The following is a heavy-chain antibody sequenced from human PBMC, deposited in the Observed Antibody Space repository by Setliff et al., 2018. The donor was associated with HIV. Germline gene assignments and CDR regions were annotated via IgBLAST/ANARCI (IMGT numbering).Heavy chain of an antibody. V-gene: IGHV1-3*01. CDR1: GYSFSSHP. CDR3: ARAELRYCSSTNCYTGGDFDY. CDR2: INAGNGNT. Sequence: ASVKVSCKASGYSFSSHPIHWVRQAPGQRLEWMGWINAGNGNTKYAQKFQGRVSITRDTSASTAYMELSSLRSEDTAIYYCARAELRYCSSTNCYTGGDFDYWGQGTLVTVSS. J-gene: IGHJ4*02. D-gene: IGHD2-2*02.